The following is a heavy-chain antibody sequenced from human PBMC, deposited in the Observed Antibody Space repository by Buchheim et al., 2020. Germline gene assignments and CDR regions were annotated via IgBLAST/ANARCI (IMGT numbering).Heavy chain of an antibody. Sequence: QVQLVQSGAEVKKPGASVKVSCKASGYTFTSYYMHWVRQAPGQGLEWMGIINPSGGSTSYAQKFQGRVTMTRDTSTSTVYMELSSLRSEDTAVYYCARDRDILTGYTMRDGYNWFDPWGQGTL. D-gene: IGHD3-9*01. CDR1: GYTFTSYY. CDR2: INPSGGST. J-gene: IGHJ5*02. CDR3: ARDRDILTGYTMRDGYNWFDP. V-gene: IGHV1-46*03.